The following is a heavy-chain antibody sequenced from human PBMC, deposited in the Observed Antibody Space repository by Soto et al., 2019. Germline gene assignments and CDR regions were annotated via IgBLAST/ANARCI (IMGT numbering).Heavy chain of an antibody. J-gene: IGHJ4*02. D-gene: IGHD1-1*01. CDR2: INAGNGDT. CDR3: ARDPGTGAALRAYHFDY. CDR1: RYSFTTYA. V-gene: IGHV1-3*01. Sequence: VKVSCKASRYSFTTYALHWVRQAPGQRLEWMGWINAGNGDTKYSEKFQGRVTITRDTSANTAYMELSSLRSEDTSVYYCARDPGTGAALRAYHFDYWGQGTLVTVSS.